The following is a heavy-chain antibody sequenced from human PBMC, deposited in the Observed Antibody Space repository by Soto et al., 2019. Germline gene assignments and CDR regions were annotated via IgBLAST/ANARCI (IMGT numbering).Heavy chain of an antibody. CDR3: ARTSPTGRGHFYSGVAV. D-gene: IGHD1-1*01. CDR1: GGSISSGDYY. J-gene: IGHJ6*02. Sequence: QVQLQESGPGLVKPSQSLSLTCTVSGGSISSGDYYWSWIRQPPGKGLEWIAYIYFTGSTYYNPSLKSRVSISVDTSKNQFSLSLTSVTAADTAVYYCARTSPTGRGHFYSGVAVWGRGTTVTVSS. CDR2: IYFTGST. V-gene: IGHV4-30-4*01.